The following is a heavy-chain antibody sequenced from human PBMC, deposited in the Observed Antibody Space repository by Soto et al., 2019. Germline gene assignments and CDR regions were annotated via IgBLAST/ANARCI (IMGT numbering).Heavy chain of an antibody. J-gene: IGHJ6*02. CDR2: ISYDGSNK. CDR3: ARAKTYYYGSGSADGMDV. CDR1: GFTFSSYA. D-gene: IGHD3-10*01. Sequence: GGSLRLSCAASGFTFSSYAMHWVRQAPGKGLEWVAVISYDGSNKYYADSVKGRFTISRDNSKNTLYLQMNSLRAEDTAVYYCARAKTYYYGSGSADGMDVWGQGTTVTVS. V-gene: IGHV3-30-3*01.